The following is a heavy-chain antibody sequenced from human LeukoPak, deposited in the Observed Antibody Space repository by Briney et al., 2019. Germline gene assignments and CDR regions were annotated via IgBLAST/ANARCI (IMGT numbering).Heavy chain of an antibody. Sequence: ASVKVSCKASGYTFTDYYIHWVQQVPGKGLEWLGYVDPERGETMYAEKFYGRLTMTADTSTDTGFMEVTLEDTAIYYCTISHGKVVQWFFSVWGRGTLVTVSS. CDR1: GYTFTDYY. D-gene: IGHD6-6*01. J-gene: IGHJ2*01. CDR2: VDPERGET. V-gene: IGHV1-69-2*01. CDR3: TISHGKVVQWFFSV.